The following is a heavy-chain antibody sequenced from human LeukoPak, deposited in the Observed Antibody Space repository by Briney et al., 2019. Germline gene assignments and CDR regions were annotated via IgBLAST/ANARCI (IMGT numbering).Heavy chain of an antibody. CDR2: TNPNSGGT. CDR3: ARDSPYYYDSSGYSG. D-gene: IGHD3-22*01. V-gene: IGHV1-2*06. CDR1: GYTFTGYY. J-gene: IGHJ4*02. Sequence: GASVKVSCKASGYTFTGYYMHWVRQAPGQGLEWMGRTNPNSGGTNYAQKFQGRVTMTRDTSISTAYMELSRLRSDDTAVYYCARDSPYYYDSSGYSGWGQGTLVTVSS.